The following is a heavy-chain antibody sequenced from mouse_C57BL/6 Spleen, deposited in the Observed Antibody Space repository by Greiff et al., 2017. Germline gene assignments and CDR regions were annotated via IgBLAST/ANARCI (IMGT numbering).Heavy chain of an antibody. J-gene: IGHJ2*01. CDR2: ISYDGSN. D-gene: IGHD2-5*01. V-gene: IGHV3-6*01. CDR3: ARGDYSNFNFDY. CDR1: GYSITSGYY. Sequence: VQLKESGPGLVKPSQSLSLTCSVTGYSITSGYYWNWIRQFPGNKLEWMGYISYDGSNNYNPSLKNRISITRDTSKNQFFLKLNSVTTEDTATYYCARGDYSNFNFDYWGQGTTLTVSS.